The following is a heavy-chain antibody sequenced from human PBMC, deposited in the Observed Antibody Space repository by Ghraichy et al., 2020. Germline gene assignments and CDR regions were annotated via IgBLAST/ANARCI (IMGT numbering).Heavy chain of an antibody. D-gene: IGHD4-11*01. Sequence: GGSLRLSCAGSGFTFSDYYMNWIRQAPGKGLEWVSHISSRGNTTYYADSVQGRFTISRDNAKNSLYLQMNNLKPEDTAVYFCARGVSSDYWGQGTLLIVSS. V-gene: IGHV3-11*01. CDR2: ISSRGNTT. CDR1: GFTFSDYY. CDR3: ARGVSSDY. J-gene: IGHJ4*02.